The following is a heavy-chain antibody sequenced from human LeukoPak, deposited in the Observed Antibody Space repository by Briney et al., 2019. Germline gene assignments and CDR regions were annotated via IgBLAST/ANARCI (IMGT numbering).Heavy chain of an antibody. D-gene: IGHD2-2*01. J-gene: IGHJ6*03. CDR1: GYTFTDYF. V-gene: IGHV1-2*02. CDR2: INVNSGGT. CDR3: AREYCGRSSCSYYYYKDV. Sequence: ASVTVSCKASGYTFTDYFMHWVRQAPGQGLEWMGWINVNSGGTNYAQKFQGRVIMTRDTSTSTAYMELSRLRSDDTAIYYCAREYCGRSSCSYYYYKDVWGKGTTVTGSS.